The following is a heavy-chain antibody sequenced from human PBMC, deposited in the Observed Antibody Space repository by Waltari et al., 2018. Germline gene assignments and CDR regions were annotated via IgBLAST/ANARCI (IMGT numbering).Heavy chain of an antibody. Sequence: QVQLQESGPGLVKPSENLSLTCTVSGGSISSYYWSWIRQPPGKGLEWIGYIYYSGSTNYNPSLKSRVTISVDTSKNQFSLKLSSVTAADTAVYYCARVFGYYYYMDVWGKGTTVTVSS. J-gene: IGHJ6*03. CDR2: IYYSGST. V-gene: IGHV4-59*01. CDR3: ARVFGYYYYMDV. CDR1: GGSISSYY. D-gene: IGHD3-10*01.